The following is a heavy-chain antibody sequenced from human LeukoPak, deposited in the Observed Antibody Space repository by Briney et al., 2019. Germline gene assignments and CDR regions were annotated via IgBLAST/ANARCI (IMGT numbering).Heavy chain of an antibody. CDR1: GFTFTSSA. Sequence: SVKVSCKASGFTFTSSAVQWVRQARGQRLEWIGCIVVGSGNTNYAQKFQERVTITRDMSTSTAYMELSSLRSEDTAVYYCAADYGPDYGGTLDYWGQGTLVTVSS. CDR2: IVVGSGNT. J-gene: IGHJ4*02. D-gene: IGHD4-23*01. CDR3: AADYGPDYGGTLDY. V-gene: IGHV1-58*01.